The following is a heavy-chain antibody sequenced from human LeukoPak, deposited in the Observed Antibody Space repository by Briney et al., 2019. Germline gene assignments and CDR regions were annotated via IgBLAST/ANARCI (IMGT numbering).Heavy chain of an antibody. CDR1: GLTFSTYG. V-gene: IGHV3-33*01. J-gene: IGHJ4*02. CDR2: IWYDRSKK. Sequence: GGSLRLSCEASGLTFSTYGMHCGRQTPGKGLEWVAVIWYDRSKKHYADSVKGRFTISRDNSKNTLYLQMSTLRAEDTAMYYCAGGYCSNTTCFDYWGQGTLVIVSS. D-gene: IGHD2-2*03. CDR3: AGGYCSNTTCFDY.